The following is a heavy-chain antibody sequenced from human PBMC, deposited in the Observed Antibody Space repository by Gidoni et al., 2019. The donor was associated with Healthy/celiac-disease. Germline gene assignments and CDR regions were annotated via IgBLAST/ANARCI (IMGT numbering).Heavy chain of an antibody. CDR2: ISYDGSNK. J-gene: IGHJ6*02. CDR3: ARDRTYYCSGGSCYSYYYYGMDV. CDR1: GFTFSSYA. Sequence: QVQLVESGGGVVQPGRSLRLSCAASGFTFSSYAMHWVRQAPGKGLELVAVISYDGSNKYYADSVKGRFTISRDNSKNTLYLQMNSLRAEDTAVYYCARDRTYYCSGGSCYSYYYYGMDVWGQGTTVTVSS. V-gene: IGHV3-30-3*01. D-gene: IGHD2-15*01.